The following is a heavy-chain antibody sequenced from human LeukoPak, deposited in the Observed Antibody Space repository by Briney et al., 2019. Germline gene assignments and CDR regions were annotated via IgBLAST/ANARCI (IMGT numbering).Heavy chain of an antibody. V-gene: IGHV4-39*01. D-gene: IGHD6-19*01. Sequence: PSETLSLTCTVSGGSISSSSYYWGWIRQPPGTGLEWIGSIYYSGSTYYNPSLKSRVTISVDTSKNQFSLKLSSVTAADTAVYYCARLGLQYSSGWYDDYWGQGTLVTVSS. CDR2: IYYSGST. CDR1: GGSISSSSYY. CDR3: ARLGLQYSSGWYDDY. J-gene: IGHJ4*02.